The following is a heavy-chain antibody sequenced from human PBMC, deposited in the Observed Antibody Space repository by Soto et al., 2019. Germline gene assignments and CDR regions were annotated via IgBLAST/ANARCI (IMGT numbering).Heavy chain of an antibody. V-gene: IGHV4-31*03. J-gene: IGHJ4*02. CDR2: IYYSGST. CDR3: ARKMGFPGGIAVAGTREHFDY. D-gene: IGHD6-19*01. CDR1: GGSISSGGYY. Sequence: SETLSLTCTVSGGSISSGGYYWSWIRQHPGKGLEWIGYIYYSGSTYYNPSLKSRVTISVDTSKNQFSLKLSSVTAADTAVYYCARKMGFPGGIAVAGTREHFDYWGQGTLVTVSS.